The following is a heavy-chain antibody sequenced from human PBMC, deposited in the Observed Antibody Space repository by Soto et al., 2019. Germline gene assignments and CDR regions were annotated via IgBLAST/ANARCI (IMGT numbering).Heavy chain of an antibody. V-gene: IGHV3-53*01. CDR1: GITVTTEY. Sequence: EVQLVESGGGLIQPGGSLKLSCAASGITVTTEYMSWVRQAPGKGLEWVSIFFAGGDTYYADSVKGRFTISRDNPKNKLYLQMNSLRAEDTAVYFCARGDFDCWGQGTLVTVSS. J-gene: IGHJ4*02. CDR3: ARGDFDC. CDR2: FFAGGDT.